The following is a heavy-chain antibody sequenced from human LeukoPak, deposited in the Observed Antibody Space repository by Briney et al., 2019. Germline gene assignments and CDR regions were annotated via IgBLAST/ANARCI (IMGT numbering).Heavy chain of an antibody. CDR2: IYGGGSV. Sequence: GGSLRLSCAASGFPVRSNYMSGVRQAPGKGLEWVSIIYGGGSVFYADSVKGRFTISRDNSKNTLYLQMNSLRGEDTAVYYCARGGSYLSAFDIWGQGTMVTVSS. J-gene: IGHJ3*02. V-gene: IGHV3-53*01. D-gene: IGHD1-26*01. CDR3: ARGGSYLSAFDI. CDR1: GFPVRSNY.